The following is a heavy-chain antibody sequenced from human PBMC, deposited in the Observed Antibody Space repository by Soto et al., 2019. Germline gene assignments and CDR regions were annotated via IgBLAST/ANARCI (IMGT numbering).Heavy chain of an antibody. D-gene: IGHD6-13*01. CDR2: IYYSGST. CDR1: GGSISSGDYY. Sequence: QVQLQESGPGLVKPSQTLSLTCTVSGGSISSGDYYWSWIRQPPGKGLEWIGYIYYSGSTYYTPSLKSRVTISLDTSKNQFSLKLSSVTAADTAVYFCARAPNSWYVYFADWGQGTLVTVSS. CDR3: ARAPNSWYVYFAD. J-gene: IGHJ4*02. V-gene: IGHV4-30-4*01.